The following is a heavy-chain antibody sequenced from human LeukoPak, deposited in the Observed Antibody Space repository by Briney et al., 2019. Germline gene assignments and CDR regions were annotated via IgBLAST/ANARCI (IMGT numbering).Heavy chain of an antibody. V-gene: IGHV4-34*01. J-gene: IGHJ4*02. Sequence: SETLSLTCAVYGESFSDYYWTWIRQPPGKGLEWIGEIEDSGSTNSNPSLKSRVTLSVDTSKSQFSLRLNSVTAADTAVYFCARSVSREGHNFIAYYFDYWSQGTLVTVST. CDR3: ARSVSREGHNFIAYYFDY. CDR1: GESFSDYY. D-gene: IGHD5-24*01. CDR2: IEDSGST.